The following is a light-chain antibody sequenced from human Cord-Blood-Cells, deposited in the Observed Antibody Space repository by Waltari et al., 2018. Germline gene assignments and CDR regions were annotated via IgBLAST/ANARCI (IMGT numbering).Light chain of an antibody. CDR3: QQYDNLPLT. CDR1: QDISNY. Sequence: DIQMTQSPSSLSASVGDRVPITCQASQDISNYVNWYQQKPGKAPKLLIYDASNLETGAPSRFSGSGSGTDFTFTISSLQPEDIATYYCQQYDNLPLTFGGGTKVEIK. V-gene: IGKV1-33*01. CDR2: DAS. J-gene: IGKJ4*01.